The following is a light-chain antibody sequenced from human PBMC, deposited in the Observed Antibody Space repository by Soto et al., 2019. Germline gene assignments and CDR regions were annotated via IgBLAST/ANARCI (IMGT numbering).Light chain of an antibody. J-gene: IGKJ1*01. CDR2: DAS. CDR3: QQRNNWAVT. V-gene: IGKV3-11*01. Sequence: EIVLTQSPATLSLSPGERATLSCRASQSVSSYLAWYQQKPGQAPRLLIYDASKRATGIPARFTGSGSGTDFTLTISILEPEAFAVYYCQQRNNWAVTFGQGTRVEIK. CDR1: QSVSSY.